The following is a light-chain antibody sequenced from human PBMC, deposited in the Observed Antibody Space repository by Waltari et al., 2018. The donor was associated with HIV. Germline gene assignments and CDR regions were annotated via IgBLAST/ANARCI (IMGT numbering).Light chain of an antibody. Sequence: VLTQSPATLSLSPGERATLSCRASQTVGSFLAWYQKRPGQAPRLLIYDASNRATDIPGRFSGSGSGTDFTLTISSLEPEDFAVYYCQQRTNWLWTFGQGTMVEIK. CDR1: QTVGSF. J-gene: IGKJ1*01. CDR2: DAS. CDR3: QQRTNWLWT. V-gene: IGKV3-11*01.